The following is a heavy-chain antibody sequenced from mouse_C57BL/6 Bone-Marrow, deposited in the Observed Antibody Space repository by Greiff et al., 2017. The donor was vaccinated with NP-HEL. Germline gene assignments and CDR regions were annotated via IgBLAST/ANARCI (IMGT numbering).Heavy chain of an antibody. J-gene: IGHJ2*01. D-gene: IGHD3-2*02. CDR3: ARHDSSGYNYFDY. CDR2: ISNLAYSI. CDR1: GFTFSDYG. V-gene: IGHV5-15*01. Sequence: EVKLVESGGGLVQPGGSLKLSCAASGFTFSDYGMAWVRQAPRKGPEWVAFISNLAYSIYYADTVTGRFTISRENAKNTLYLEMSSLRSEDTAMYYCARHDSSGYNYFDYWGQGTTLTVSS.